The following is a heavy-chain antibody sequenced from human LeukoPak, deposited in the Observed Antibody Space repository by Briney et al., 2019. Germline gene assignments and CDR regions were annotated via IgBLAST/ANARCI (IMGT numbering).Heavy chain of an antibody. V-gene: IGHV3-23*01. CDR1: GFIFSHHG. Sequence: GGSLRLSCATSGFIFSHHGMNWVRQAPGKGLEWVSGIRADAVTTYYADSVKGRFIISRDNSKNTLYLQMNSLRAEDTAVYYCAKDQGYYYGSGSYPDYWGQGTLVTVSS. CDR3: AKDQGYYYGSGSYPDY. CDR2: IRADAVTT. J-gene: IGHJ4*02. D-gene: IGHD3-10*01.